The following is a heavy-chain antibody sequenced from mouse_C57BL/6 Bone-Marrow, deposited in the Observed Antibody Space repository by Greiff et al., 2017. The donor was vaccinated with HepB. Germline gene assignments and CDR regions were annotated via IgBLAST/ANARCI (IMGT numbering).Heavy chain of an antibody. V-gene: IGHV14-4*01. J-gene: IGHJ4*01. CDR1: GFNIKDDY. CDR3: TTNGYTFYYAMDY. Sequence: EVQLQQPGAELVKPGASVKMSCKASGFNIKDDYMHWVKQRPEQGLEWIGWIDPENGDTEYASKFQGKATITADTSSNTAYLQLSSLTSEDTAVYYCTTNGYTFYYAMDYWGQGTSVTVSS. D-gene: IGHD2-2*01. CDR2: IDPENGDT.